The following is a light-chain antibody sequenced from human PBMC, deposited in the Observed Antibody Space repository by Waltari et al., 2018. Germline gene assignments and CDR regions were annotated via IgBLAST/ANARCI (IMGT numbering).Light chain of an antibody. J-gene: IGLJ1*01. CDR3: ATWDDNLSTHV. V-gene: IGLV1-44*01. Sequence: LTQPSSVSGAPGQTVTISCSGSISTIIRGAVDWYRQLPGKAPNLLIYRNEQRPSGVPDRFSGSRSGTSASLAISGLLSEDEADYFCATWDDNLSTHVFGSGTKVTVL. CDR2: RNE. CDR1: ISTIIRGA.